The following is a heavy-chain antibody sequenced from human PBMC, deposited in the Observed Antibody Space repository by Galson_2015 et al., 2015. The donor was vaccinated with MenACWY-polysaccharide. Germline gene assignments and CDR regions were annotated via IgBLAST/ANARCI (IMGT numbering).Heavy chain of an antibody. Sequence: ALRTCCAAAGFTFSTYSITLGRPAPGEGVGWGSIGRSGSGTIYYAESVKGRFTISRDNAQSSLYLQLNSLRDEDTAVYYCARVAYSSRTFDSWGQGTLVTVSS. J-gene: IGHJ4*02. CDR1: GFTFSTYS. CDR2: GRSGSGTI. CDR3: ARVAYSSRTFDS. V-gene: IGHV3-48*02. D-gene: IGHD4-11*01.